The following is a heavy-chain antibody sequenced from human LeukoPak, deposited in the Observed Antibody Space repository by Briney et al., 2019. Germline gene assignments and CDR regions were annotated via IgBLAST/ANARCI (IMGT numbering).Heavy chain of an antibody. J-gene: IGHJ6*03. CDR2: TNSDDSST. CDR1: GFTFSSYS. D-gene: IGHD2-8*02. Sequence: GGSLRLSCAASGFTFSSYSMNWVRQAPGKGLVWVSRTNSDDSSTSYADSVKGRFTISRDNAKNTLYLQMNSLRAEDTAVYYCTRGEETWSKIYYYYYMDVWGKGSTVTISS. CDR3: TRGEETWSKIYYYYYMDV. V-gene: IGHV3-74*01.